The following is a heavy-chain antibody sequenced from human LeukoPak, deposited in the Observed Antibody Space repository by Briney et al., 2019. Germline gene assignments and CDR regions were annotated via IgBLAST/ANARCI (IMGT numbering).Heavy chain of an antibody. Sequence: GGSLRLSCAASGFTFSSYSMNWVRQAPGKGLEWVSSISSSSSYIYYADSVKGRFTISRDNAKNPLYLQMNSLRAEDTAVYYCATGGYYDSSANYYWGQGTLVTVSS. D-gene: IGHD3-22*01. J-gene: IGHJ4*02. CDR1: GFTFSSYS. V-gene: IGHV3-21*01. CDR2: ISSSSSYI. CDR3: ATGGYYDSSANYY.